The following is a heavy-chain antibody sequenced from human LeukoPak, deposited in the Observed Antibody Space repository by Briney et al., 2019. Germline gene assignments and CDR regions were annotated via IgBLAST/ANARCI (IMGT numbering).Heavy chain of an antibody. CDR3: AKSEPHRIYSYGPIDN. CDR2: ISYDGSNK. J-gene: IGHJ4*02. D-gene: IGHD5-18*01. CDR1: GFTFSSYG. Sequence: PGGSLRLSCAASGFTFSSYGMHWVRQAPGKGLEWVAVISYDGSNKYYADSVKDRFTISRDSSKNTLYLQMNSLRAEDTAVYYCAKSEPHRIYSYGPIDNWGQGTLVTVSS. V-gene: IGHV3-30*18.